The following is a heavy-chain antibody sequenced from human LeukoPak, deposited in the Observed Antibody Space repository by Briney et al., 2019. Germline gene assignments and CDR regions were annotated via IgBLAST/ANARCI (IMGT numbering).Heavy chain of an antibody. CDR1: GFTFSSYE. J-gene: IGHJ4*02. CDR3: ARSARLMKGVVEVTALDD. D-gene: IGHD3-3*01. CDR2: LSSSGSAF. V-gene: IGHV3-48*03. Sequence: GGSLRLSCAASGFTFSSYEMNWVRQAPGKGLEWIAYLSSSGSAFSYADSVKGRFTIARDNAKNSVYLEMNNLRADDTAVYYCARSARLMKGVVEVTALDDWGQGTLVTVSS.